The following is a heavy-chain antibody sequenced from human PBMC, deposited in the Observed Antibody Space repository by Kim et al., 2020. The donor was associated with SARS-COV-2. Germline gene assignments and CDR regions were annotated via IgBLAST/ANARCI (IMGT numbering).Heavy chain of an antibody. CDR3: ARFSPADRAKGGRIVLRYFDWFNAGGMDV. CDR2: IYYSGST. CDR1: GGSISSYY. D-gene: IGHD3-9*01. Sequence: SETLSLTCTVSGGSISSYYWSWIRQPPGKGLEWIGYIYYSGSTNYNPSLKSRVTISVDTSKNQFSLKLSSVTAADTAVYYCARFSPADRAKGGRIVLRYFDWFNAGGMDVWGQGTTVTVSS. V-gene: IGHV4-59*01. J-gene: IGHJ6*02.